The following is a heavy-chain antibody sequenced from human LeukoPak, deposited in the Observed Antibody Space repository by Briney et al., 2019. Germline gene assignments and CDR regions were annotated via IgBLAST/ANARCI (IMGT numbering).Heavy chain of an antibody. Sequence: LVRVSCKASGGTFSSYAISWVRQAPGQGLEWMGGIIPFFGTANYAQKFRDRVTTTADESTSTAYMELSSLRSEDTAVYYCARDHKAYCGADCYSFDYWGQGTLVTVSS. J-gene: IGHJ4*02. CDR2: IIPFFGTA. CDR1: GGTFSSYA. V-gene: IGHV1-69*01. D-gene: IGHD2-21*02. CDR3: ARDHKAYCGADCYSFDY.